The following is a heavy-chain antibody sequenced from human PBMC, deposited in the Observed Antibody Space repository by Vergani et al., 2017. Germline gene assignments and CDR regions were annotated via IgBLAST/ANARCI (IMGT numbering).Heavy chain of an antibody. D-gene: IGHD1-26*01. Sequence: QVQLQQWGAGLLKPSETLSLTCAVYGGSFSGYYWSWIRQPPGKGLEWIGEINHSGSTNYNPSLKSRVTISVDTSKNQFSLKLSSVTAADTAVYYCARGRPSPLSGNYYYYWGQGTLVTVSS. J-gene: IGHJ4*02. CDR2: INHSGST. V-gene: IGHV4-34*01. CDR1: GGSFSGYY. CDR3: ARGRPSPLSGNYYYY.